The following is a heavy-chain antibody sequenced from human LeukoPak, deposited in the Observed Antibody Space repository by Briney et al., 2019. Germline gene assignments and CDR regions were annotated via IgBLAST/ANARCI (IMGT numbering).Heavy chain of an antibody. Sequence: ASETLSLTCAVYGGSFSGYYWSWIRQPPGKGLEWIGEINHSGSTNYNPSLKSRVSISVDTSKNQFSLQLSSLTAADTAVYYCARRGDFWSGYYRHWGQGTLVTVSS. CDR1: GGSFSGYY. J-gene: IGHJ4*02. CDR2: INHSGST. D-gene: IGHD3-3*01. CDR3: ARRGDFWSGYYRH. V-gene: IGHV4-34*01.